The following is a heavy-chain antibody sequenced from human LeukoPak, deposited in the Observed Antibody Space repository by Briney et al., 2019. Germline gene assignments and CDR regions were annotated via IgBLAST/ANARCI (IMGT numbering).Heavy chain of an antibody. CDR1: GFTFSSYA. J-gene: IGHJ4*02. CDR2: ISYDGSNK. Sequence: GGSLRLSCAASGFTFSSYAMHWVRQAPGKGLEWVAVISYDGSNKYYADYVKGRFTISRDNSKNTLYLQMNSMRAEDTAVYYCRGDYVGYWGQGTLVTVSS. CDR3: RGDYVGY. V-gene: IGHV3-30*04.